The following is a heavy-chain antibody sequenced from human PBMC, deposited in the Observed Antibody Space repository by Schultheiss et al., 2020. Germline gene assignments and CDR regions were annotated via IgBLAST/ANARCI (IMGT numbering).Heavy chain of an antibody. CDR2: IYRSGSA. V-gene: IGHV4-38-2*02. CDR3: TRVQYSSGWYGVIED. J-gene: IGHJ4*02. D-gene: IGHD6-19*01. Sequence: SQTLSLTCTVSGGSISSGYYWGWIRQPPGKGLEWIGSIYRSGSAYYNPSLKSRVTISVDTSKNQFSLKLSSVTAADMAVYYCTRVQYSSGWYGVIEDWGQGTLVTVSS. CDR1: GGSISSGYY.